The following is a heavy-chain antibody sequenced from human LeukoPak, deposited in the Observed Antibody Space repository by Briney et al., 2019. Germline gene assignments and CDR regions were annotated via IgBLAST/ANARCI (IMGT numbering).Heavy chain of an antibody. CDR2: IYSGGRT. CDR3: ARDPGYYYYGMDV. V-gene: IGHV3-66*01. CDR1: GFAFSSYA. J-gene: IGHJ6*02. D-gene: IGHD3-10*01. Sequence: PGGSLRLSCAASGFAFSSYAMSWVRQAPGRGLEWVSVIYSGGRTYYADSVKGRFTISRDNSKNPLYLQTNSLGAEDTAVYYCARDPGYYYYGMDVWGQGTTVTVSS.